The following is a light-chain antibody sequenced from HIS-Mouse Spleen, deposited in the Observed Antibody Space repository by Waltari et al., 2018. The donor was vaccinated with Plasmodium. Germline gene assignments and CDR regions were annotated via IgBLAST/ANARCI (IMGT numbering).Light chain of an antibody. CDR1: QGISSA. J-gene: IGKJ5*01. Sequence: AIQLTKSPSSLPHSVGDRFTIPCRASQGISSALAWYQQKPGKAPKLLIYDASSLESGVPSRFSGSGSGTDFTLTISSLQPEDFATYYCQQFNSYPITFGQGTRLEIK. CDR3: QQFNSYPIT. V-gene: IGKV1-13*02. CDR2: DAS.